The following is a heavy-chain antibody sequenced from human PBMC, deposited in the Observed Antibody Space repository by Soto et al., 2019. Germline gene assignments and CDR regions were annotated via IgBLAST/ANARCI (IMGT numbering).Heavy chain of an antibody. V-gene: IGHV4-31*03. CDR2: IYYKGTT. J-gene: IGHJ5*02. CDR3: VSRNYFDNKIS. Sequence: QVQLQESGPGLVKPSQSLSLTCSVSGDSLSSGGYYWAWVRQRPGKGLEWIGFIYYKGTTAYHPSLKSRVAISMDTSSNQFSLKLISLTASDTAVYYCVSRNYFDNKISWCQGTPITVSS. D-gene: IGHD3-22*01. CDR1: GDSLSSGGYY.